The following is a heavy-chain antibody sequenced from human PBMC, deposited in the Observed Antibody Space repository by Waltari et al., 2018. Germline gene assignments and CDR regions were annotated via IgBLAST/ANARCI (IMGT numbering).Heavy chain of an antibody. CDR3: ARDPGKYERGY. J-gene: IGHJ4*02. CDR1: GGSISSGSYY. Sequence: QVQLQESGPGLVTPSQTLSLTCTVSGGSISSGSYYWNWIRQPAGMGLEWIGRIYTTGSTNYTPSLKSRVTISVDTSKNQFSLKLSSVTAADTAVYYCARDPGKYERGYWGQGTLVTVSS. CDR2: IYTTGST. V-gene: IGHV4-61*02. D-gene: IGHD1-1*01.